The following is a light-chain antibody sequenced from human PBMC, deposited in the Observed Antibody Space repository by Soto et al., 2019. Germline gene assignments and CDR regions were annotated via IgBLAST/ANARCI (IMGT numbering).Light chain of an antibody. CDR2: AAS. J-gene: IGKJ1*01. V-gene: IGKV1-9*01. CDR1: QGISSY. Sequence: IQLTQSPSSLSASVGDRVTITCRVSQGISSYLAWYQQKPGKAPKLLIYAASTLQSGVPSRFSGSGSGSDFTLTISSPQPEDFATYYCQQLNSYPQTFGQGTKVEIK. CDR3: QQLNSYPQT.